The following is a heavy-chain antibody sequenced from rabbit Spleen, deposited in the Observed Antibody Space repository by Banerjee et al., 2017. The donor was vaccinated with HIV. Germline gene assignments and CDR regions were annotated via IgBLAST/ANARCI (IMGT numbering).Heavy chain of an antibody. Sequence: EESGGDLVKPGASLPLTCIASGVSFSVSSYMCWVRQAPGKGLEWIACIDAGSSGFTYFASWEKGRFTISKTASTTVTLQMTSLTAADTATYFCARDTSSSFSGYGMDLWGPGTLVTVS. V-gene: IGHV1S40*01. D-gene: IGHD1-1*01. CDR2: IDAGSSGFT. J-gene: IGHJ6*01. CDR3: ARDTSSSFSGYGMDL. CDR1: GVSFSVSSY.